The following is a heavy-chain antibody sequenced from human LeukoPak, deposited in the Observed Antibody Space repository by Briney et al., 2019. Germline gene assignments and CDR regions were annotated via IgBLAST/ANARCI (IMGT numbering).Heavy chain of an antibody. CDR3: AKDPRGDGYNLDYFDY. CDR1: GFTFSSYA. J-gene: IGHJ4*02. CDR2: ISGSGGST. V-gene: IGHV3-23*01. D-gene: IGHD5-24*01. Sequence: TAGYLSLSCAASGFTFSSYAMSWVRQAPGKGLEWVSAISGSGGSTYYADSVKGPFTISRDNSKNTLYLQMNSLRAEDTAVYYCAKDPRGDGYNLDYFDYWGQGTLVTVSS.